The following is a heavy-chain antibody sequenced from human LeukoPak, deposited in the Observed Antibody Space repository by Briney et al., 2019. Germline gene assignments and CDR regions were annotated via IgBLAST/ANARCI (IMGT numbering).Heavy chain of an antibody. Sequence: PSGTLSLTCTVSGGSISSYYWSWIRQPPGKGLEWIGYIYYSGSTNYNPSLKSRVTISVDTSKNQFSLKLSSVTAADTAVYYCARSGAVAGTGVAFDIWGQGTMVTVSS. D-gene: IGHD6-19*01. J-gene: IGHJ3*02. CDR2: IYYSGST. CDR1: GGSISSYY. CDR3: ARSGAVAGTGVAFDI. V-gene: IGHV4-59*01.